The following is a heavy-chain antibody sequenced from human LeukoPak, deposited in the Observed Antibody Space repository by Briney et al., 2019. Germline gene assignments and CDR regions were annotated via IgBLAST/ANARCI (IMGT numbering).Heavy chain of an antibody. CDR2: INHSGST. CDR1: GGSFSGYY. V-gene: IGHV4-34*01. J-gene: IGHJ3*02. CDR3: ARVAGGSSGYYPNDAFDI. Sequence: SEALSLTCAVYGGSFSGYYWSWIRQPPGKGLEWIGEINHSGSTNYNPSLESRVTISVDTSKNQFSLKLSSVTATDTAVYYCARVAGGSSGYYPNDAFDIWGQGTMVTVSS. D-gene: IGHD3-22*01.